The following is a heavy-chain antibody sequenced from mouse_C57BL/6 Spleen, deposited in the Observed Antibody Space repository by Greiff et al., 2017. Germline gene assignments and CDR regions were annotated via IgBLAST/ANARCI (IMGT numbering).Heavy chain of an antibody. V-gene: IGHV1-69*01. Sequence: QVQLQQPGAELVMPGASVKLSCKASGYTFTSYWMHWVKQRPGQGLEWIGEIDPSDSYTNYNQKFKGKSTLTVDKSSSTAYMQLSSLTSEDSAVYYCARFLYYDYDDWYFDVWGTGTTVTVSS. CDR1: GYTFTSYW. D-gene: IGHD2-4*01. CDR2: IDPSDSYT. CDR3: ARFLYYDYDDWYFDV. J-gene: IGHJ1*03.